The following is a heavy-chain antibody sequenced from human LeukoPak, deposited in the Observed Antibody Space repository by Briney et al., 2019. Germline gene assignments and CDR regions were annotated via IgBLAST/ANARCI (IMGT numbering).Heavy chain of an antibody. Sequence: GGSLRLSCAASGFTFSSYGMSWVRLAPGKGLEWVSGVSPPGGGTYYADSVKGRFTISRDDSRNTLSLQMNSLRVEDTAVYYCARDLAWGAFDYWGQGILVAVSS. CDR1: GFTFSSYG. J-gene: IGHJ4*02. D-gene: IGHD7-27*01. V-gene: IGHV3-23*01. CDR2: VSPPGGGT. CDR3: ARDLAWGAFDY.